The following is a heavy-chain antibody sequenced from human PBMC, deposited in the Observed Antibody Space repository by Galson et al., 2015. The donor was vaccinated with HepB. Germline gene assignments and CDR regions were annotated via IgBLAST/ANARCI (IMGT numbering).Heavy chain of an antibody. CDR1: GGSFSSCY. CDR2: INHSGHT. V-gene: IGHV4-34*01. CDR3: ARGRRRSRVPGDAFDI. J-gene: IGHJ3*02. Sequence: SETLSLTCAVYGGSFSSCYWTWIRQPPGRGLEWIGEINHSGHTNYNPSLKSLVTVSVDTSTNQFSLKLTSVTAADTAVYYCARGRRRSRVPGDAFDILGQGTMVTVSS. D-gene: IGHD1-1*01.